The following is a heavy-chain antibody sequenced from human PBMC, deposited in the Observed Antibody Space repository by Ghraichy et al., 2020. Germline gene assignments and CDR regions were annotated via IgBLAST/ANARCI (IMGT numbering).Heavy chain of an antibody. J-gene: IGHJ4*02. D-gene: IGHD2-8*02. CDR2: IKNKSDGGTT. V-gene: IGHV3-15*01. Sequence: GGSLRLSCAASGFTFNNGWMSWVHQAPGRGLEWVGRIKNKSDGGTTDYSAPVKGRFTISRDDSKNTLYLQMNSLKTEDTAVYYCTLVGLTARSAFEDYWGQGTLVTVSS. CDR1: GFTFNNGW. CDR3: TLVGLTARSAFEDY.